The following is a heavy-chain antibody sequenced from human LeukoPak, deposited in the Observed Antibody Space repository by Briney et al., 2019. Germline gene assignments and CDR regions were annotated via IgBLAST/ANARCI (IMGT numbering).Heavy chain of an antibody. CDR1: GGSISSGGYS. D-gene: IGHD5-12*01. V-gene: IGHV4-30-2*01. CDR2: IYHSGST. CDR3: ARVATTYYFDY. Sequence: ESSETLSLTCAVSGGSISSGGYSWSWIRQPPGKGLEWIGYIYHSGSTYYNPSLKSRVTISVDRSGNQFPLKLSSVTAADTAVYYCARVATTYYFDYWGQGTLVTVSS. J-gene: IGHJ4*02.